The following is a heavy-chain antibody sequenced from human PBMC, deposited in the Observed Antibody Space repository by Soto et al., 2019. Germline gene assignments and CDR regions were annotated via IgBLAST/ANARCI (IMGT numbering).Heavy chain of an antibody. J-gene: IGHJ4*02. CDR1: GYTFSTYD. CDR2: LNPKSGMT. V-gene: IGHV1-8*01. Sequence: QVQLVQSGPEVKKPGASVKVSCKASGYTFSTYDFNWVRQAPGQGLKWMGWLNPKSGMTGSAQKFQGRVTMTRDSSISTVYMELSSLRSEDTAVYYCARVAGSPDYWGQGTLVTVSS. D-gene: IGHD1-26*01. CDR3: ARVAGSPDY.